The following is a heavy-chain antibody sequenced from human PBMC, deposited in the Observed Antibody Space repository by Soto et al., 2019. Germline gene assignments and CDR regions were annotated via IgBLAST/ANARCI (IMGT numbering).Heavy chain of an antibody. Sequence: ASVKVSCKASGYTFTSYGISWVRQAPGQGLEWMGWISAYNGNTNYAQKLQGRVTMTTDTSTSTAYMELRSLRSDDTAVYYCARDRFTADYDFWSDIPYGMDGWGQGATVTV. CDR3: ARDRFTADYDFWSDIPYGMDG. J-gene: IGHJ6*02. CDR2: ISAYNGNT. D-gene: IGHD3-3*01. V-gene: IGHV1-18*04. CDR1: GYTFTSYG.